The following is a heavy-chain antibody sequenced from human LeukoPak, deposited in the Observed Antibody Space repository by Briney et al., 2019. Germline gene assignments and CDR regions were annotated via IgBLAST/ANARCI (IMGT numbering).Heavy chain of an antibody. V-gene: IGHV4-59*12. D-gene: IGHD1-26*01. J-gene: IGHJ3*02. CDR2: IYYSGYT. CDR1: GGSISSYY. CDR3: ASLTGELLSGGGAFDI. Sequence: SETLSLTCTVSGGSISSYYWSWIRQPPGKGLEWIGYIYYSGYTNYNPSLKSRVTISVDTSKNQFSLKLSSVTAADTAVYYCASLTGELLSGGGAFDIWGQGTMVTVSS.